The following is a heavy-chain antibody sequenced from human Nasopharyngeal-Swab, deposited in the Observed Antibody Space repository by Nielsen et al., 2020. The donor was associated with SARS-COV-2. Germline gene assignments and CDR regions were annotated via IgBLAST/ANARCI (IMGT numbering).Heavy chain of an antibody. CDR2: TSYDGTNT. CDR3: VREIHVDGDF. J-gene: IGHJ4*02. V-gene: IGHV3-30-3*01. CDR1: GFTFNMYA. D-gene: IGHD3-16*01. Sequence: GESLKISCAASGFTFNMYAMNWVRQAPGKGLEWLATTSYDGTNTYHADSVRGRLTISRDSSKNTLYLQMNSLTTEDTAMYYCVREIHVDGDFWGRGTLVTVSS.